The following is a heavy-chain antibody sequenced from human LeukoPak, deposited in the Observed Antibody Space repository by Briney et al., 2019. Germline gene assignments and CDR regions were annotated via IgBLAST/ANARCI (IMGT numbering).Heavy chain of an antibody. Sequence: PGGSLRLSCAASGFTFSSFGMSWVRQAPGNGLEWVSTISSIGGIIDYADSVKGRFTFSRDNSRNMLYLQMNSLRAEDTAVYYCAKDLPDYGDYIEGYWGQGTLVTVSS. V-gene: IGHV3-23*01. J-gene: IGHJ4*02. CDR1: GFTFSSFG. D-gene: IGHD4-17*01. CDR3: AKDLPDYGDYIEGY. CDR2: ISSIGGII.